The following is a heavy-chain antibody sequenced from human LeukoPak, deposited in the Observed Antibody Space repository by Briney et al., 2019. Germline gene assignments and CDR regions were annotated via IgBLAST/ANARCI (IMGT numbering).Heavy chain of an antibody. D-gene: IGHD6-13*01. Sequence: PGGSLRLSCAASGFTFSSYAMSWVRQAPGKGLEWVSAISGSGGSTYYADSVKGRFTISRDNSKNMLYLQMNRLRAEDTAVYYCARDSVAAGIDYWGQGTLVTVSS. CDR2: ISGSGGST. CDR1: GFTFSSYA. V-gene: IGHV3-23*01. CDR3: ARDSVAAGIDY. J-gene: IGHJ4*02.